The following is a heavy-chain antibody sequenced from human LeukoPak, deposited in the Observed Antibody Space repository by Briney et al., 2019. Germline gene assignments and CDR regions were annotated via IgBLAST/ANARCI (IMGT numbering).Heavy chain of an antibody. D-gene: IGHD6-19*01. CDR1: GGSFSGYY. CDR2: IYTSGST. V-gene: IGHV4-59*10. Sequence: SETLSLTCAVYGGSFSGYYWSWIRQPPGKGLEWIGRIYTSGSTNYNPSLKSRVTMSVDTSKNQFSLKLSSVTAADTAVYYCARVRRDYSSGWSNFDYWGQGTLVTVSS. J-gene: IGHJ4*02. CDR3: ARVRRDYSSGWSNFDY.